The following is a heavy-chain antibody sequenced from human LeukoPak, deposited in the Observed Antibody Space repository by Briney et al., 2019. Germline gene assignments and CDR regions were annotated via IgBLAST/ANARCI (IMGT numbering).Heavy chain of an antibody. D-gene: IGHD1-26*01. CDR2: ISGSGGST. CDR1: GFTFSAYP. J-gene: IGHJ4*02. V-gene: IGHV3-23*01. CDR3: AKDRGEYSGSYSDY. Sequence: GGSRGPSWAASGFTFSAYPMSWVRQAPGKGLKGVSAISGSGGSTYYADSVKGRFTISRDNSKNTLYLQMNSLRAEDTAVYYCAKDRGEYSGSYSDYWGQGTLVTVSS.